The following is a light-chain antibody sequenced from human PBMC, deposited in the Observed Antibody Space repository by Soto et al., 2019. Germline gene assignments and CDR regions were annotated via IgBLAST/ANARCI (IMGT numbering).Light chain of an antibody. Sequence: DIVMTQSPATLSVSPGERATLSCRASQSVSSNLAWYQQKPGQAPRLLIYGASTRATGIPARFSGSGSGTEFTLTISSLQSEDFAVYYCQQYNNWPPMFGQGTKVDIK. CDR2: GAS. CDR3: QQYNNWPPM. CDR1: QSVSSN. J-gene: IGKJ1*01. V-gene: IGKV3-15*01.